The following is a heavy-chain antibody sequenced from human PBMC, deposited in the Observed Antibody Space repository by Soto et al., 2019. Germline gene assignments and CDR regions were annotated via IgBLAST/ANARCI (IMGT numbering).Heavy chain of an antibody. CDR2: ISVSGTDT. Sequence: GGSLRLSCVASGFTFTDYYMNWVRQTPGKGLEWLSYISVSGTDTNYADSVKGRFTIYRDNAKRSIYLQMNSLRVEDTAVYYCAFPSRLPNYWGQGTLVTVSS. J-gene: IGHJ4*02. CDR3: AFPSRLPNY. V-gene: IGHV3-11*03. CDR1: GFTFTDYY. D-gene: IGHD2-15*01.